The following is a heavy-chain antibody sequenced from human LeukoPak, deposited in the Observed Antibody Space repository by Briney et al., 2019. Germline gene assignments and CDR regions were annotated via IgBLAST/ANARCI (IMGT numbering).Heavy chain of an antibody. CDR1: GFTFSSYA. V-gene: IGHV3-23*01. Sequence: GSLGLSCAASGFTFSSYAMSWVRQAPGKGLEWVSAISGSGGSTYYADSVKGRFTISRDNPKNTLYLQMNSLRAEDTAVYYCAKGEQWLSTFDIWGQGTMVTVSS. CDR3: AKGEQWLSTFDI. CDR2: ISGSGGST. D-gene: IGHD6-19*01. J-gene: IGHJ3*02.